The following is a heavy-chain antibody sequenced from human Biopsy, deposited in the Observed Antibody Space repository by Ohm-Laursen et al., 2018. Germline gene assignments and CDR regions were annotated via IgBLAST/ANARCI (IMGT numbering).Heavy chain of an antibody. V-gene: IGHV4-34*01. CDR2: INHRGTT. D-gene: IGHD3-22*01. Sequence: GTLSLTCAVSGGSFSDYYWTWIRQPPGKGLEWIGDINHRGTTSYNPSLKSRVTISVDTSKNQFSLKVRSVTAADTAVYYCVRGVDYYDPYHYYALDVWGQGTTVTVSS. CDR3: VRGVDYYDPYHYYALDV. J-gene: IGHJ6*02. CDR1: GGSFSDYY.